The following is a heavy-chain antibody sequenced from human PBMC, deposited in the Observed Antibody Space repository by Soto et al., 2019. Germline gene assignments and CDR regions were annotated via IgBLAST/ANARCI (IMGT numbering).Heavy chain of an antibody. D-gene: IGHD3-10*01. J-gene: IGHJ6*02. CDR3: ASTEYYFGSGSYYMGNYYYYGMDV. CDR2: IYYSGST. V-gene: IGHV4-59*01. CDR1: GGSISSYY. Sequence: SETLSLTCTVSGGSISSYYWSWIRQPPGKGLEWIGYIYYSGSTNYNPSLKSRVTISVDTSKNQFSLKLSSVTAADTAVYYCASTEYYFGSGSYYMGNYYYYGMDVWGQGTTVTVSS.